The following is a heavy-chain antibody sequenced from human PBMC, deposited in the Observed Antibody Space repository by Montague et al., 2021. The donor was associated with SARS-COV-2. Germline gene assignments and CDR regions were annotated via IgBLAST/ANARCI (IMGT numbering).Heavy chain of an antibody. CDR2: IWYDGSNK. Sequence: SLRLSCAASGFTFSSYGMHWVRQAPGKGLEWVAVIWYDGSNKYYADSVKGRFTISRDNSKNTLYLQMTSLRAEDTAVYYCAREGVMATTTGFDHWGQGTLVTVSS. V-gene: IGHV3-33*01. D-gene: IGHD5-24*01. J-gene: IGHJ4*02. CDR3: AREGVMATTTGFDH. CDR1: GFTFSSYG.